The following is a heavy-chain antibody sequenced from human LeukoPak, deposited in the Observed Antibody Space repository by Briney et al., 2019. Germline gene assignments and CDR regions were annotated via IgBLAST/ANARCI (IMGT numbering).Heavy chain of an antibody. CDR2: IYYSGST. CDR3: ARHRGITMVRGVIGPVMDV. CDR1: GGSISSYY. D-gene: IGHD3-10*01. V-gene: IGHV4-59*08. Sequence: SETLSLTCTVSGGSISSYYWSWIRQPPGKGLEWIGYIYYSGSTNYNPSLTSRVTISVDTSKNQFSLKLSSVTAADTAVYYCARHRGITMVRGVIGPVMDVWGQGTTVTVSS. J-gene: IGHJ6*02.